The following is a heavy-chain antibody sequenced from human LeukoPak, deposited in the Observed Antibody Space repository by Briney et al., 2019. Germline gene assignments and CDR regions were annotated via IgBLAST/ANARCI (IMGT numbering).Heavy chain of an antibody. J-gene: IGHJ5*02. CDR1: GGSIISYY. D-gene: IGHD5-12*01. Sequence: PSAPLPFPCTASGGSIISYYWSWFRRPPGKGRGGLGDIYYSGSTNYNPSLKSRVTISVDTSKNQFSLKLSSVTAADTAVYYCARLGGGYSGYDYWFDPWGQGTLVTVSS. V-gene: IGHV4-59*08. CDR2: IYYSGST. CDR3: ARLGGGYSGYDYWFDP.